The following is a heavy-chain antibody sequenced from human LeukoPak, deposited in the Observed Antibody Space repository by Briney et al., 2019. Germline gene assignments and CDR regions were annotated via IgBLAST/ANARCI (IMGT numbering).Heavy chain of an antibody. CDR3: ARVAGGAVAGSLYYFDY. J-gene: IGHJ4*02. Sequence: SETLSLTCTVSGGSISSSFYYWGWIRQPPGKGLEWIGEINHSGSTNYNPSLKSRVTISVDTSKNQFSLKLSSVTAADTAVYYCARVAGGAVAGSLYYFDYWGQGTLVTVSS. V-gene: IGHV4-39*07. D-gene: IGHD6-19*01. CDR1: GGSISSSFYY. CDR2: INHSGST.